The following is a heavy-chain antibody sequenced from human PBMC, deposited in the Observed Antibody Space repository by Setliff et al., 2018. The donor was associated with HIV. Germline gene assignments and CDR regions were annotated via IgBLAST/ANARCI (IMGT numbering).Heavy chain of an antibody. V-gene: IGHV1-46*01. D-gene: IGHD3-22*01. CDR2: INTSGGSA. Sequence: ASVKVSCKASGYTFTSYPMHWVRQAPGQGLEWMGVINTSGGSAGYAEKFRGRVTMTRDTSTSTVYMDLRNLRSEDAAVYYCVRGMTSYDSSGYSIPYYFDYWGQGTLVTVSS. CDR3: VRGMTSYDSSGYSIPYYFDY. CDR1: GYTFTSYP. J-gene: IGHJ4*02.